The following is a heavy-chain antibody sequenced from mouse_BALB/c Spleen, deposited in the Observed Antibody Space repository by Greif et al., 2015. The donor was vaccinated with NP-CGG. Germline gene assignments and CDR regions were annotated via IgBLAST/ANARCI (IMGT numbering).Heavy chain of an antibody. CDR1: GFTFTDYY. J-gene: IGHJ3*01. CDR2: IRNKANGYTT. CDR3: ARDIRQLGLPSFAY. D-gene: IGHD3-1*01. V-gene: IGHV7-3*02. Sequence: EVKLVESGGGLVQPGGSLRLSCATSGFTFTDYYMSWVRQPPGKALEWLGFIRNKANGYTTEYSASVKGRFTISRDNSQSTLYLQMNTLRAEDSATYYCARDIRQLGLPSFAYWGQGTLVTVSA.